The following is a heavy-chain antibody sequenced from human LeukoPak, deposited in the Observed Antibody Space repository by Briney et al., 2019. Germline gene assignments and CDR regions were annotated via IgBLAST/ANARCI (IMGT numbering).Heavy chain of an antibody. CDR2: ISGYNGNT. J-gene: IGHJ4*02. V-gene: IGHV1-18*01. D-gene: IGHD5-12*01. Sequence: ASVKVSCKASGYTFTSYGISWVRQAPGQGLEWMGWISGYNGNTKYAQKVQGRVTMTTDTSTSTAYMELRSLRSDDTAVYYCARDLATIVATTSYFDYWAREPWSPSPQ. CDR3: ARDLATIVATTSYFDY. CDR1: GYTFTSYG.